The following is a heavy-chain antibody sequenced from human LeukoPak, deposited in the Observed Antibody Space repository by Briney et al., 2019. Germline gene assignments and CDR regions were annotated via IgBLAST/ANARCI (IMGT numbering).Heavy chain of an antibody. V-gene: IGHV3-21*01. J-gene: IGHJ4*02. CDR1: GFTFSSYS. D-gene: IGHD2-2*01. CDR3: ARVWLYCSSTSCHGDY. Sequence: GGSLRLSCAASGFTFSSYSMNWVRQAPGKGLEWVSSISSSSSYIYYADSVKGRFTISRDNAKNSLYLQMNSLRAEDTAVYYCARVWLYCSSTSCHGDYWGQGTLVTVSS. CDR2: ISSSSSYI.